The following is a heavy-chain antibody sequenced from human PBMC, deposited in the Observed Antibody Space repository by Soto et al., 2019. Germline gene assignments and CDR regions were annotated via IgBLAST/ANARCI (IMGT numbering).Heavy chain of an antibody. CDR3: AIVSSYDYIWGSYRYQTSYYFDY. D-gene: IGHD3-16*02. V-gene: IGHV3-23*01. J-gene: IGHJ4*02. CDR2: ISGSGGST. CDR1: GFTFSSYA. Sequence: GGSLRLSCAASGFTFSSYAMSWVRQAPGKGLEWVSAISGSGGSTYYADSVKGRFTNSRDNSKNTMYLQMKSLRAEDTAVKYYAIVSSYDYIWGSYRYQTSYYFDYWGQGTLVTVSS.